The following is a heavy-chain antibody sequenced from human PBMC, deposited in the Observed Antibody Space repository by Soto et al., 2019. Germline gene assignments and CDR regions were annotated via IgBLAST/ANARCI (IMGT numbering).Heavy chain of an antibody. CDR1: GFTFSSYW. CDR3: AREDCSSTSYYYYYMDV. D-gene: IGHD2-2*01. CDR2: INSDGSST. J-gene: IGHJ6*03. V-gene: IGHV3-74*01. Sequence: GGSLRLSCAASGFTFSSYWMHWVRQAPGKGLVWVSRINSDGSSTSYADSVKGRFTISRDNAKNTLYLQMNSLRAEDTAVYYCAREDCSSTSYYYYYMDVWGKGTTVTVSS.